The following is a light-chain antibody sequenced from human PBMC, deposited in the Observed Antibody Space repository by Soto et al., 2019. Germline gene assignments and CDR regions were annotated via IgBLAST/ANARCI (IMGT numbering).Light chain of an antibody. CDR3: QQYNSYSAWT. CDR1: QSISTW. J-gene: IGKJ1*01. Sequence: DIQMTQSPSTLSASVGDRVTITCRASQSISTWLAWYQQRPGKAPKLLIYKASSLESGVPLRFSGRGSGTEVTLTISSLQPDDFATYYCQQYNSYSAWTFGQGTKVEFK. CDR2: KAS. V-gene: IGKV1-5*03.